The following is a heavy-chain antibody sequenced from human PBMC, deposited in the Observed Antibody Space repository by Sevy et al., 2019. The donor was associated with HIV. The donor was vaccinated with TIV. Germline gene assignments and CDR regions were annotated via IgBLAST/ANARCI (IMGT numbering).Heavy chain of an antibody. Sequence: GGSLRLSCAASGFTFSSYGMNWVRQAPGKGLEWDSAVSGSGGGGSHGSTYYSDSVKGRFTISRDNSKNTLYLQMNSLRAEDTAVYYCANTADFWSGYPNWGQGTLVTVSS. D-gene: IGHD3-3*01. CDR2: VSGSGGGGSHGST. CDR1: GFTFSSYG. CDR3: ANTADFWSGYPN. V-gene: IGHV3-23*01. J-gene: IGHJ4*02.